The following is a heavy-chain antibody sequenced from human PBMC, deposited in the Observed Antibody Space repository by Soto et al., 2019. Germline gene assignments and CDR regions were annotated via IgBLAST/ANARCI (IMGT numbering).Heavy chain of an antibody. CDR2: IWYDGSNK. Sequence: GGSLRLSCAASGFTFSSYGMHWVRQAPGKGLEWVAVIWYDGSNKYYADSVKGRFTISRDNSKNTLYLQMNSLRAEDTAVYYCAREVLRYFDWLPPGGMDVWGQGTTVTVSS. CDR1: GFTFSSYG. D-gene: IGHD3-9*01. J-gene: IGHJ6*02. CDR3: AREVLRYFDWLPPGGMDV. V-gene: IGHV3-33*01.